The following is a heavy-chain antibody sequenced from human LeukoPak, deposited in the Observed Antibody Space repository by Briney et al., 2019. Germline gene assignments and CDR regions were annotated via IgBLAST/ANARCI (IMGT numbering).Heavy chain of an antibody. CDR3: ARDLGGGPFDY. J-gene: IGHJ4*02. V-gene: IGHV3-7*01. Sequence: PRRSLRLSCAASGFAFGDFWMSWVRQTPGKGLESVATIKQDGSAKEYVDSVKGRFTISRDNAKESLYLQMNNLRADDTGVYYCARDLGGGPFDYWGQGTLVTVSS. CDR2: IKQDGSAK. CDR1: GFAFGDFW. D-gene: IGHD3-16*01.